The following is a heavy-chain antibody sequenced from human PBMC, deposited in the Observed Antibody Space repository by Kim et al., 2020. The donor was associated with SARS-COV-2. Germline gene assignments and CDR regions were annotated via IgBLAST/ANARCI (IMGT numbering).Heavy chain of an antibody. J-gene: IGHJ5*02. CDR2: ISSSGSTI. CDR3: ARDKYFWSGYRNWFDP. V-gene: IGHV3-48*03. D-gene: IGHD3-3*01. Sequence: GGSLRLSCAASGFTFSSYEMNWVRQAPGKGLEWVSYISSSGSTIYYADSVKGRFTISRDNAKNSLYLKMNSLRAEDTAVYYCARDKYFWSGYRNWFDPWGQGTLVTVSS. CDR1: GFTFSSYE.